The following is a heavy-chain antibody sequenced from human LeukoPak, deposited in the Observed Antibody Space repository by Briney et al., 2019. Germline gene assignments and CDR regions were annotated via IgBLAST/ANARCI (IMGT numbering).Heavy chain of an antibody. D-gene: IGHD6-13*01. CDR3: ARDPRKYSSSWYINFDY. CDR1: GYTFTSYG. J-gene: IGHJ4*02. CDR2: ISAYNGNT. V-gene: IGHV1-18*01. Sequence: ASVKVSCKASGYTFTSYGISWVRQAPGQGLEWMGWISAYNGNTNYAQKLQGRVTMTTDTSTSTTYMELRSLRSDDTAVYYCARDPRKYSSSWYINFDYWGQGTLVTASS.